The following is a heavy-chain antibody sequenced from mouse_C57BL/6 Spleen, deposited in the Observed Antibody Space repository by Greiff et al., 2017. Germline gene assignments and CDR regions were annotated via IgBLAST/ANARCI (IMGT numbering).Heavy chain of an antibody. J-gene: IGHJ3*01. CDR3: ARGGSSSGWFAY. Sequence: EVQGVESGGGLVKPGGSLKLSCAASGFTFSSYAMSWVRQTPEKRLEWVATISDGGSYTYYPDNVKGRFTISRDNAKNNLYLQMSHLRSEDTAMYYCARGGSSSGWFAYWGQGTLDTVSA. D-gene: IGHD1-1*01. V-gene: IGHV5-4*01. CDR2: ISDGGSYT. CDR1: GFTFSSYA.